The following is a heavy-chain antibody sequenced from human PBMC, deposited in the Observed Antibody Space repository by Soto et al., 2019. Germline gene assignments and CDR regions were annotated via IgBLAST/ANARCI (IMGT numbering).Heavy chain of an antibody. CDR2: IIPIFGTA. CDR1: GGTFSSYA. CDR3: ARPQRYCSSTSCYKYYFDY. D-gene: IGHD2-2*02. V-gene: IGHV1-69*06. Sequence: KVSCKASGGTFSSYAISWVRQAPGQGLEWMGGIIPIFGTANYAQKFQGRVTITADKSTSTAYMELSSLRSEDTAVYYCARPQRYCSSTSCYKYYFDYWGQGTLVTVSS. J-gene: IGHJ4*02.